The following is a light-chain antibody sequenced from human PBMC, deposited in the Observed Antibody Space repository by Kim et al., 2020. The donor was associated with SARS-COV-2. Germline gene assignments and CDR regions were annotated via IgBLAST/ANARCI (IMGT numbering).Light chain of an antibody. CDR1: QTGLYNSNNKNY. J-gene: IGKJ2*03. Sequence: RATLNCKSSQTGLYNSNNKNYLAWYQQKPGQAPKLLIYLASIRESGVSDRFSGSGSETDFTLTISSLQAEDVAVYYCQQYYSTPPSFGQGTKLEI. CDR2: LAS. CDR3: QQYYSTPPS. V-gene: IGKV4-1*01.